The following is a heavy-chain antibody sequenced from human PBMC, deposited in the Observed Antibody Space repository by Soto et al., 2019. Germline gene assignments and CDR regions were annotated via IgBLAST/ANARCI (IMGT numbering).Heavy chain of an antibody. Sequence: SETLSLTCSVFGGSMSPYYWGWIRQPPGKGLEWIGSIYFSGSTYYNPSLKSRVTISLDTSKNQFSLKLNSVTAADTAIYYCAKGLASEKVDSWGQGTLVTVSS. J-gene: IGHJ4*02. CDR3: AKGLASEKVDS. CDR2: IYFSGST. D-gene: IGHD3-10*01. V-gene: IGHV4-39*07. CDR1: GGSMSPYY.